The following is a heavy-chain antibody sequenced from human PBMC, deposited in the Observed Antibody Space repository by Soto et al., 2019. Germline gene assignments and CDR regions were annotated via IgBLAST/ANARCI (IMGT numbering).Heavy chain of an antibody. CDR1: GGSISSYY. D-gene: IGHD7-27*01. Sequence: LSLTCTVSGGSISSYYWSWIRQPPGKGLEWIGYIYYSGSTNYNPSLKSRVTISVDTSKNQFSLRLTSVTAADTAVFYCARDGDGLDFWGQGIQVTVSS. J-gene: IGHJ4*02. CDR3: ARDGDGLDF. CDR2: IYYSGST. V-gene: IGHV4-59*01.